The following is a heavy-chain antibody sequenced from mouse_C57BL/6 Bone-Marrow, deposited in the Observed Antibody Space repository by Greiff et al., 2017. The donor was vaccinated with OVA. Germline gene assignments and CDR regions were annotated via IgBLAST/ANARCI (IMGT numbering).Heavy chain of an antibody. Sequence: VKLLESGAELARPGASVKLSCKASGYTFTSYGISWVKQRTGQGLEWIGEIYPRSGNTYYNEKFKGKATLTADKSSSTAYMELRSLTSEDSAVYFCARSNYGRNFDYWGQGTTLTVSS. CDR2: IYPRSGNT. CDR3: ARSNYGRNFDY. D-gene: IGHD1-1*01. V-gene: IGHV1-81*01. CDR1: GYTFTSYG. J-gene: IGHJ2*01.